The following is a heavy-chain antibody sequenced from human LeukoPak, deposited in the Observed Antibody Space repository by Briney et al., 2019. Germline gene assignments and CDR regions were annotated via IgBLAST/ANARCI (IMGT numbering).Heavy chain of an antibody. V-gene: IGHV3-48*04. CDR3: ARDRTSALWFGEYSPDAFDI. CDR1: GFTFSSYS. J-gene: IGHJ3*02. Sequence: GGSLRLSCAASGFTFSSYSMNWVRQAPGKGLEWVSYISSSSSTIYYADSVKGRFTISRDNAKNSLYLQMNSLRAEDTAVYYCARDRTSALWFGEYSPDAFDIWGQGTMVTVSS. CDR2: ISSSSSTI. D-gene: IGHD3-10*01.